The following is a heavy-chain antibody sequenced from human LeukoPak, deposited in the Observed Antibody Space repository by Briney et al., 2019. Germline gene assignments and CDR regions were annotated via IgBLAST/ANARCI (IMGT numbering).Heavy chain of an antibody. J-gene: IGHJ4*02. Sequence: PSQTLSLTCTVSGGSTSSGSYYWSWIRQPAGKGLEWIGRIYTSGSTNYNPSLKSQVSISIDTSKNQFSLRLTSVTAADTAVYYCARQTGSGLFILPGGQGTLVTVSS. V-gene: IGHV4-61*02. CDR1: GGSTSSGSYY. D-gene: IGHD3/OR15-3a*01. CDR2: IYTSGST. CDR3: ARQTGSGLFILP.